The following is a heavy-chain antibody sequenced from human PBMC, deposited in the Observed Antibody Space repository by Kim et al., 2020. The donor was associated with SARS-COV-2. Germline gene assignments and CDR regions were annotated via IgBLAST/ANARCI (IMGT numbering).Heavy chain of an antibody. V-gene: IGHV5-51*01. J-gene: IGHJ5*02. D-gene: IGHD5-18*01. CDR3: ARHGYSYDDWFDP. Sequence: YSPAFQGQVTISADKSISTAYLQWSSLKASDTAMYYCARHGYSYDDWFDPWGQGTLVTVSS.